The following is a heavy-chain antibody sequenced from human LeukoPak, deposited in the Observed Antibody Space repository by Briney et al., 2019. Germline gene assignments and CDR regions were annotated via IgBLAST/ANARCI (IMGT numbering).Heavy chain of an antibody. Sequence: PGGSLRLSCAGSGFTFSSYSMNWVRQAPGKGLEWVSSISSSSSYIYYADSVKGRFTISRDNSKNTLYLQMNSLRAEDTAVYYCAKGMQWLGTTGAFDIWGQGTMVTVSS. CDR2: ISSSSSYI. J-gene: IGHJ3*02. CDR1: GFTFSSYS. D-gene: IGHD6-19*01. V-gene: IGHV3-21*01. CDR3: AKGMQWLGTTGAFDI.